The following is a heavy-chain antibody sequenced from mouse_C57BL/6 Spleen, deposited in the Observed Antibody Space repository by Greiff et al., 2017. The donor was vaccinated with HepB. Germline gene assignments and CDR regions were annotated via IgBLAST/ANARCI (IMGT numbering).Heavy chain of an antibody. CDR3: AREGAYTGGFAY. D-gene: IGHD2-10*01. CDR2: ISYSGST. Sequence: EVQRVESGPGMVKPSQSLSLTCTVTGYSITSGYDWHWIRHFPGNKLEWMGYISYSGSTNYNPSLKSRISITHDTSKNHFFLKLNSVTTEDTATYYCAREGAYTGGFAYWGQGTLVTVSA. V-gene: IGHV3-1*01. CDR1: GYSITSGYD. J-gene: IGHJ3*01.